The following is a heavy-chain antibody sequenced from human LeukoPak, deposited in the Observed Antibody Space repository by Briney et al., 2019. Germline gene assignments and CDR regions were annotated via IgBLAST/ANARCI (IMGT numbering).Heavy chain of an antibody. V-gene: IGHV3-23*01. CDR3: ARELVVPAAALDY. J-gene: IGHJ4*02. D-gene: IGHD2-2*01. Sequence: GGSLRLSCAASEFTFSGYAMSWVRQAPGKGLEWVSTISVSGDNTYYADSVKGRFTISRDNSRNTLYLQMNSLRAEDTAVYYCARELVVPAAALDYWGQGTLVTVSS. CDR2: ISVSGDNT. CDR1: EFTFSGYA.